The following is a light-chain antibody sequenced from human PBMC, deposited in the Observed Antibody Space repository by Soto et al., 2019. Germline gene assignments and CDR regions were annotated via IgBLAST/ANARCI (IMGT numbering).Light chain of an antibody. J-gene: IGKJ5*01. V-gene: IGKV3-15*01. CDR2: GAS. CDR1: QSVSSN. Sequence: EIVMTQSPATLSVSPGERATLSCRASQSVSSNLAWYQQKPGQAPRLLIYGASTRATGIPARFSGSGSGTEFILTISSLQSADFAVYYCQQYNKWPLITFGQGTRLEI. CDR3: QQYNKWPLIT.